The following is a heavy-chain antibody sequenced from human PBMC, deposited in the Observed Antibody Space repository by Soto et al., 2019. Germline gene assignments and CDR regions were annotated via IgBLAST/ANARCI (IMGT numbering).Heavy chain of an antibody. CDR2: LNANSGNT. J-gene: IGHJ4*02. CDR3: ARVYDSSGTPGY. CDR1: GYTFTSYA. Sequence: QVQLVQSGAEVKKPGASVKVSCKASGYTFTSYAINWVRQATGQGLEWMGWLNANSGNTGYAQKFQGRVTMTRNTSISTADMELSSLGSEDTAVYYCARVYDSSGTPGYWGQGTLVTVSS. D-gene: IGHD3-22*01. V-gene: IGHV1-8*01.